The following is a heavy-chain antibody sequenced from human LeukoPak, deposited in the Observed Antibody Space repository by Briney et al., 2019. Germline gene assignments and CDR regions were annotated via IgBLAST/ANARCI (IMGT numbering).Heavy chain of an antibody. CDR2: VYYSGST. J-gene: IGHJ3*02. CDR3: ARASTAAEYLDAFDI. Sequence: KPSETLSLTCTASGGSTSSYYWSWIRQPPGKGLEWIGYVYYSGSTNYNPSLKSRVTISVDTSKNQFSLKLSSVTAADTAVYYCARASTAAEYLDAFDIWGQGTMVTVSS. CDR1: GGSTSSYY. D-gene: IGHD6-13*01. V-gene: IGHV4-59*01.